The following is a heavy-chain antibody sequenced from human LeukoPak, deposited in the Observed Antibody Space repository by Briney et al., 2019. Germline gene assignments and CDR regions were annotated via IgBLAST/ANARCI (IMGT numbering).Heavy chain of an antibody. Sequence: SETLSLTCTVSGGSISSGDYYWSWIRQPPGKGLEWIGYIYYSGSTYYNPSLKSRVTISVDTSKNQFSLKLSSVTAADTAVYYRASTIPAAMAQAFDIWGQGTMVTVSS. CDR2: IYYSGST. CDR3: ASTIPAAMAQAFDI. J-gene: IGHJ3*02. CDR1: GGSISSGDYY. V-gene: IGHV4-30-4*08. D-gene: IGHD2-2*01.